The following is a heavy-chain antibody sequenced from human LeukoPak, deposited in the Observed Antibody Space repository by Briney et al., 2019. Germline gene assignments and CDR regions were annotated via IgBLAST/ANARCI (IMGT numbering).Heavy chain of an antibody. Sequence: SQTLSLTCTVSGGSISSGGYYWSWIRQPPGKGLEWIGEINHSGSTNYNPSLKSRVTISVDTSENQFSLKLSSVTAADTAVYYCARGYYYDSSGLDYWGQGTLVTVSS. J-gene: IGHJ4*02. CDR3: ARGYYYDSSGLDY. D-gene: IGHD3-22*01. CDR1: GGSISSGGYY. V-gene: IGHV4-30-2*01. CDR2: INHSGST.